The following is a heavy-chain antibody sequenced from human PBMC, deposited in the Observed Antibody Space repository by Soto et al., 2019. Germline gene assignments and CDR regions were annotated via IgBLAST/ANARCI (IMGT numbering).Heavy chain of an antibody. CDR2: ISSSSSTI. CDR3: AGITMIVAFDGMDV. J-gene: IGHJ6*02. Sequence: PGGSLRLSCAASGFTFSSYSMNWVRQAPGKGLEWVSYISSSSSTIYYADSVKGRFTISRDNAKNSLYLQMNSLRAEDTAVYYCAGITMIVAFDGMDVWGQGTTVTVSS. D-gene: IGHD3-22*01. CDR1: GFTFSSYS. V-gene: IGHV3-48*01.